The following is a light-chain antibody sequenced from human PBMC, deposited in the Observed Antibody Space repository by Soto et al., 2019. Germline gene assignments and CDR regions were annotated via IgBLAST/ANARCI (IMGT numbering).Light chain of an antibody. J-gene: IGKJ2*01. CDR1: QDISVA. Sequence: AIQLTQSPPSLSASVRDTVTVTCRASQDISVALVWYQQKPGKAPEVLIYDASSLESGVPSRFSGSGSGTDFTLTIRNLQPEDFATYYCHQYNRYPYTFGQGTKVEIK. V-gene: IGKV1-13*02. CDR3: HQYNRYPYT. CDR2: DAS.